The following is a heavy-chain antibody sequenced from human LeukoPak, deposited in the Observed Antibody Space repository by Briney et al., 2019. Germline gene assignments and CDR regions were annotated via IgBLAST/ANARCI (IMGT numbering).Heavy chain of an antibody. D-gene: IGHD3-3*01. Sequence: GGSLRLSCAASGFTFSSYAMSWVRQAPGKGLEWVSAISGSGGSTYYADSVKGRFTISRDNSKNTLYLQMNSLRAEDTAVYYCATHGPTPRDVYDFWSGYYTDYYYGMDVWGQGTTVTVSS. CDR2: ISGSGGST. CDR3: ATHGPTPRDVYDFWSGYYTDYYYGMDV. CDR1: GFTFSSYA. V-gene: IGHV3-23*01. J-gene: IGHJ6*02.